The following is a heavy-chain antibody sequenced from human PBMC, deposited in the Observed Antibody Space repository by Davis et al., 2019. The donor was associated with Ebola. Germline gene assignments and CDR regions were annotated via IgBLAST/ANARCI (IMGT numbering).Heavy chain of an antibody. Sequence: GGSLRLSCKGSGYSFANYWIVWVRQMPGKGLEWMGIIYPGDSDTTYSPSFQGQVTISADKSISTAYLQWSSLRASDTAIYYCARLHAGFWSGYHSSGMDVWGQGTTVAVSS. CDR3: ARLHAGFWSGYHSSGMDV. V-gene: IGHV5-51*01. CDR2: IYPGDSDT. J-gene: IGHJ6*02. CDR1: GYSFANYW. D-gene: IGHD3-3*01.